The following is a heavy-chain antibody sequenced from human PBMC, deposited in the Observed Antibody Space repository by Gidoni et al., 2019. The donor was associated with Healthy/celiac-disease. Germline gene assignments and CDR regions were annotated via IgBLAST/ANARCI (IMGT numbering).Heavy chain of an antibody. Sequence: EVQLLESGGCLVQPGGSLRLSCAPSGFTFSSYAMSWVRQAPGKGLEWVSAISGSGGRTYYADSVKGRFTISRDNSKNTLYLQMNSLRAEDTAVYYCATVAGMVYYFDYWGQGTLVTVSS. CDR2: ISGSGGRT. V-gene: IGHV3-23*01. CDR3: ATVAGMVYYFDY. J-gene: IGHJ4*02. CDR1: GFTFSSYA. D-gene: IGHD2-8*01.